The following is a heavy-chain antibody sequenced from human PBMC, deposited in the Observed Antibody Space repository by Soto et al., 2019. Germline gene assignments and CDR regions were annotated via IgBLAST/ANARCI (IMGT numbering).Heavy chain of an antibody. D-gene: IGHD3-22*01. CDR2: IWYDGSNK. Sequence: QVQLVESGGGVVQPGRSLRLSCAASGFTFSSYGMHWVRQAPGKGLEWVAVIWYDGSNKYYADSVKGRFTISRDNSKNTLYLQMNSLRAEDTAVYYCARSARGSSDLITRYYFDYWGQGTLVTVSS. J-gene: IGHJ4*02. CDR1: GFTFSSYG. CDR3: ARSARGSSDLITRYYFDY. V-gene: IGHV3-33*01.